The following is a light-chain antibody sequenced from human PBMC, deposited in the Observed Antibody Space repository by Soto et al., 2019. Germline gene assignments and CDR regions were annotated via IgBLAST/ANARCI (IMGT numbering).Light chain of an antibody. CDR1: QSLLHRNVYNY. Sequence: DIVMTQSPLALAVTPGEPASISCRSSQSLLHRNVYNYLEWYLQKPGQSPQLLIYLGSNRASGVPARFSGSGSGTDFTLKVSRVEAEDVGVYYCMQALQTPITFGQGTRREIK. V-gene: IGKV2-28*01. J-gene: IGKJ5*01. CDR3: MQALQTPIT. CDR2: LGS.